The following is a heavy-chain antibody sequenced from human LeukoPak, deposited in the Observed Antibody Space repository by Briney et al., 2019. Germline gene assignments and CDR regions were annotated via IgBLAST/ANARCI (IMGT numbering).Heavy chain of an antibody. Sequence: SQTLSLTCTVSGGSISSGDYYWSWIRQPPGKGLEWIGYIYYSGSTYYNPSLKSRVTISVDTSKNQFSLKLSSLTAADTAVYYCARAFLAGYYYGSVRAGYFDLWGRGTLVTVSS. V-gene: IGHV4-30-4*01. CDR3: ARAFLAGYYYGSVRAGYFDL. J-gene: IGHJ2*01. D-gene: IGHD3-10*01. CDR1: GGSISSGDYY. CDR2: IYYSGST.